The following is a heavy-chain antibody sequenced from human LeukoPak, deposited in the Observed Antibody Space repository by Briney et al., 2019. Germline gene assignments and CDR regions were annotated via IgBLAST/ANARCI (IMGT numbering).Heavy chain of an antibody. Sequence: SETLSLTCTVSGDSISNVYWNWIRQSPGKGLEWIGNIHYSGSSVYNPSLKSRGTISIDTSRKQFFLKLSSVTAADTAVYFCALAPNSNWFDFWGPGTLVTVSS. CDR1: GDSISNVY. V-gene: IGHV4-59*08. CDR2: IHYSGSS. CDR3: ALAPNSNWFDF. J-gene: IGHJ5*01. D-gene: IGHD2-8*01.